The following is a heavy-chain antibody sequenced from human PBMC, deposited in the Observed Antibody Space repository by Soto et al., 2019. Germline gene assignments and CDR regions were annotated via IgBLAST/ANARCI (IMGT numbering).Heavy chain of an antibody. CDR3: ARTLLAYSSSYSDYYYYGMDV. D-gene: IGHD6-13*01. V-gene: IGHV3-30-3*01. CDR2: ISDDGSNK. Sequence: QVQLVESGGGVVQPGRSLRLSCAASGFTFSSYAMHWVRQAPGKGLEWVAVISDDGSNKYYADSVKGRFTISRDNSKNTLYLQMNSLRAEDTAVYYCARTLLAYSSSYSDYYYYGMDVWGQGTTVTVSS. J-gene: IGHJ6*02. CDR1: GFTFSSYA.